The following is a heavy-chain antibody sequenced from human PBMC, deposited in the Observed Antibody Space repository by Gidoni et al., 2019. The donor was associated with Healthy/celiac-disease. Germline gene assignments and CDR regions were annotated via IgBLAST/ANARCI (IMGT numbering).Heavy chain of an antibody. CDR3: AKVEYDFWSGPLVY. V-gene: IGHV3-23*01. D-gene: IGHD3-3*01. CDR1: GFTFSSYA. J-gene: IGHJ4*02. Sequence: EVQLLESGGGLVQPGGSLRPSCAASGFTFSSYAMSWVRQAPGKGLEWVSALSGSGDSTYYADSVKGRFTISRDNSKNTLYLQMNSLRAEDTAVYYCAKVEYDFWSGPLVYWGQGTLVTVSS. CDR2: LSGSGDST.